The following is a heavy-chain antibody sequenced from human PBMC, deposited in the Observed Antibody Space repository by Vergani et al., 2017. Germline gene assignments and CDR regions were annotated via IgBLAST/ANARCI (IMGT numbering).Heavy chain of an antibody. CDR1: GFTFSSYW. Sequence: LVESGGGLVQPGGSLRLSCAASGFTFSSYWMSWIRQAPGKGLEWVANINQDGTDNYYVDSVKGRFTISRDNANNSLFLQMSSLRAEDTAVYYCATSRSLDYWGQGTLVTVSS. CDR2: INQDGTDN. CDR3: ATSRSLDY. J-gene: IGHJ4*02. V-gene: IGHV3-7*01.